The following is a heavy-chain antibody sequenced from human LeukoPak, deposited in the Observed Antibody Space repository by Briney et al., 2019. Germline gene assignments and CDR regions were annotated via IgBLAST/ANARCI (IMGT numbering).Heavy chain of an antibody. V-gene: IGHV3-74*01. CDR2: INERGSST. CDR3: ARDTDTVTTILDY. J-gene: IGHJ4*02. Sequence: GGSLRLSCAASGFTFSNSWLHWVRQAPGKGLVWVSRINERGSSTSYADSVEGRFTISRDNAKNTLYLQMNNLRADDTAVYYCARDTDTVTTILDYWGQGTLVTVSS. D-gene: IGHD4-17*01. CDR1: GFTFSNSW.